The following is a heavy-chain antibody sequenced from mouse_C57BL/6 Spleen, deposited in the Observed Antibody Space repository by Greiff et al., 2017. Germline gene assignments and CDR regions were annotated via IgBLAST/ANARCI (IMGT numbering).Heavy chain of an antibody. Sequence: EVKLVESGGGLVKPGGSLKLSCAASGFTFSDYGMHWVRQAPEKGLEWVAYISSGSSPHYYADTVKGRFTISRDNAKNTLFLQMTSLRSEDTAMYYCARTLTTVVAPDYWGQGTTLTVSS. CDR2: ISSGSSPH. CDR1: GFTFSDYG. J-gene: IGHJ2*01. V-gene: IGHV5-17*01. D-gene: IGHD1-1*01. CDR3: ARTLTTVVAPDY.